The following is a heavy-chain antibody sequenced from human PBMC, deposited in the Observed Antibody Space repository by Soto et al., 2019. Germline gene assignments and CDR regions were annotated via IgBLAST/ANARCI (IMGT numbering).Heavy chain of an antibody. J-gene: IGHJ6*02. CDR2: ISACNGNT. V-gene: IGHV1-18*04. CDR3: ARDGGSSWKTYYYCGMDV. D-gene: IGHD6-13*01. Sequence: ASVKVSCKASGYTFTSYGISWVRQAPGQGLEWMGWISACNGNTNYAQKLQGRVTMTTDTSTSTAYMELRSLRSDDTAVYYCARDGGSSWKTYYYCGMDVWGQGTTVTVSS. CDR1: GYTFTSYG.